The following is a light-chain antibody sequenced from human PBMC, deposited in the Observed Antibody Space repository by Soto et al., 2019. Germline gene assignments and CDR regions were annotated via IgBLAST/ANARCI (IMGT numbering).Light chain of an antibody. Sequence: QSVLTQPASGSGSPGQSITISCTGTSSDVGGYNYVSWYQQHPGKAPKLMIFEVSSRPSGVSTRFSGSKSGNTASLTISGLQAEDEGDYYCSSYTTTSPTLFGGGTKLTVL. CDR2: EVS. V-gene: IGLV2-14*01. J-gene: IGLJ2*01. CDR3: SSYTTTSPTL. CDR1: SSDVGGYNY.